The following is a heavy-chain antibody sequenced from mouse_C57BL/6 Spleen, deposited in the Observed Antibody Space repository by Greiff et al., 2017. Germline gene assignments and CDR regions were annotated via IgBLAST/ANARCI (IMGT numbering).Heavy chain of an antibody. CDR2: ISRGSSTI. CDR3: ARDYYGSSVWYFDV. J-gene: IGHJ1*03. Sequence: EVHLVESGGGLVKPGGSLKLSCAASGFTFSDYGMHWVRQAPEKGLEWVAYISRGSSTIYYADTVKGRFTISRDNAKNTLFLQMTSLRSEDTAMYYCARDYYGSSVWYFDVWGTGTTVTVSS. V-gene: IGHV5-17*01. CDR1: GFTFSDYG. D-gene: IGHD1-1*01.